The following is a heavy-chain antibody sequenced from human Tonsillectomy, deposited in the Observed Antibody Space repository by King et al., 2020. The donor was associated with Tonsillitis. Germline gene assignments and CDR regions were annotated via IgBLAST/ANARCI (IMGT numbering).Heavy chain of an antibody. D-gene: IGHD4-17*01. CDR2: LSYIGLTI. CDR3: ARVDYGDSPSPVDY. Sequence: VQLVESGGGLVKPGGSLRLSCAASGFTFWNYSMSWIRQAPGKGLDWVSPLSYIGLTIFYADSVKGRFTISRDKTKNSLYLQMNSLSAEDTAVYYCARVDYGDSPSPVDYWGQGTLVTVSS. J-gene: IGHJ4*02. V-gene: IGHV3-11*01. CDR1: GFTFWNYS.